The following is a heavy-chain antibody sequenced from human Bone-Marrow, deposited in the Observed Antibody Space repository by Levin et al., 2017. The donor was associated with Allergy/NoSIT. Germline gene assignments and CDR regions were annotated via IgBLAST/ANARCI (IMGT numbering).Heavy chain of an antibody. D-gene: IGHD2-15*01. V-gene: IGHV3-48*02. J-gene: IGHJ4*02. CDR1: GFTFSSYS. Sequence: GGSLRLSCAASGFTFSSYSMNWVRQAPGKGLEWVSYISSSSSSIYYADSVKGRFTISRDNAKNSLYLQMNSLRDEDTAVYYCARVGHCSGGSCYSLIFDYWGQGTLVTVSS. CDR2: ISSSSSSI. CDR3: ARVGHCSGGSCYSLIFDY.